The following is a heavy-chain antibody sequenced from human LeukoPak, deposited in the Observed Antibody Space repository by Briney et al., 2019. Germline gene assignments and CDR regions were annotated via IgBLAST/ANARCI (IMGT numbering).Heavy chain of an antibody. D-gene: IGHD5-18*01. V-gene: IGHV3-23*01. CDR1: GFIFGSYA. CDR3: ARTTEGGYTYGYFYYYYMDV. Sequence: GGSLRLSCAASGFIFGSYAMSWVRQAPGKGLEWVSAISGSGGSTYYADSVKGRFTISRDNSKNTLYLQMNSLRAEDTAVYYCARTTEGGYTYGYFYYYYMDVWGKGTTVTISS. J-gene: IGHJ6*03. CDR2: ISGSGGST.